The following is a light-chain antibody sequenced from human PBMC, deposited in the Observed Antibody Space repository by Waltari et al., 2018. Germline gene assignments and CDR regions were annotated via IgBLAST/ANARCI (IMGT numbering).Light chain of an antibody. CDR1: RRVSRA. CDR3: QHYESLPVT. V-gene: IGKV3-20*01. Sequence: EIVLTQSPGTLSLSPGGRATLSCRASRRVSRAVAWYQQNPGQAPSLLIYGAFNRATGIPDRFSGSGSGTDFSLIISRLEPEDFAVYYCQHYESLPVTFGQGTKVEIQ. J-gene: IGKJ1*01. CDR2: GAF.